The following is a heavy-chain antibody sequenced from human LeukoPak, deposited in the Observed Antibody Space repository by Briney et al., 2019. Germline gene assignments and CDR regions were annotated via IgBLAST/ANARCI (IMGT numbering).Heavy chain of an antibody. CDR1: GYTFTGYY. Sequence: ASVKVSCKASGYTFTGYYMHWVRQAPGQGLEWMGWINPNSGGINYAQKFQGRVTMTRDTSISTAYMELSRLRSDDTAVYYCARDWANTIFGVVLYFDYWGQGTLVTVSS. CDR2: INPNSGGI. V-gene: IGHV1-2*02. CDR3: ARDWANTIFGVVLYFDY. D-gene: IGHD3-3*01. J-gene: IGHJ4*02.